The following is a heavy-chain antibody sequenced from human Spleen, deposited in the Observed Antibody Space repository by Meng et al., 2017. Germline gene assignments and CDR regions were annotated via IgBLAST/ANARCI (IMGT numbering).Heavy chain of an antibody. CDR2: IYHSGSA. D-gene: IGHD1-14*01. V-gene: IGHV4-4*01. CDR1: GGSISTSDW. Sequence: QRRLSVSDLDMGESAVTLSRTCAVAGGSISTSDWLTWVRQPPGKGMEWIVEIYHSGSANYIPTLKSRVTISVDKSKNQFSLDLRSVIAADTAVYFCARNLVGSSLDYWGQGTLVTVSS. J-gene: IGHJ4*02. CDR3: ARNLVGSSLDY.